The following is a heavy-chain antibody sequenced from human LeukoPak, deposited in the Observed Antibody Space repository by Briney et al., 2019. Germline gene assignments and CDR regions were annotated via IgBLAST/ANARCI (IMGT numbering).Heavy chain of an antibody. Sequence: ASETLSLTCTVSGGSISSSSYYWGWIRQPPGKGLEWIGSIYYSGSTYYNPSLKSRVTISVDTSKNQFSLKLSSVTAADTAVYYCARDSGYDPDYWGQGTLVTVSS. J-gene: IGHJ4*02. CDR3: ARDSGYDPDY. CDR1: GGSISSSSYY. D-gene: IGHD5-12*01. V-gene: IGHV4-39*07. CDR2: IYYSGST.